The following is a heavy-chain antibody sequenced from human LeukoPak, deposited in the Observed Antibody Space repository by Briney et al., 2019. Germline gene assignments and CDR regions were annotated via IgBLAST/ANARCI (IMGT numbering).Heavy chain of an antibody. V-gene: IGHV3-30*03. Sequence: GGSLRLPCAASGFSFSDSGMSWVRQAPGKGLEWVAVISYDGSQKYYSDSVKGRFTIFRDNSKSTLYLQMNSLRPEDTSAYYCARDGGDYWGQGTLVTVSS. CDR3: ARDGGDY. D-gene: IGHD3-16*01. CDR2: ISYDGSQK. J-gene: IGHJ4*02. CDR1: GFSFSDSG.